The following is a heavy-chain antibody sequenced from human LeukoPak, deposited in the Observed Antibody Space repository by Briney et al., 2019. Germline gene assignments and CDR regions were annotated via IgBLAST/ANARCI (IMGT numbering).Heavy chain of an antibody. J-gene: IGHJ4*02. CDR2: IYYSGST. D-gene: IGHD6-19*01. CDR3: ARDDGSSGFIDS. CDR1: GGSISSSDYY. V-gene: IGHV4-39*07. Sequence: PSETLSLTCTLSGGSISSSDYYWGWVRHPPGKGLEFIANIYYSGSTDYNPSLKTRVTISVDTSKNQFSLRVTSVTAAETAVYYCARDDGSSGFIDSWGQGTLVSVSS.